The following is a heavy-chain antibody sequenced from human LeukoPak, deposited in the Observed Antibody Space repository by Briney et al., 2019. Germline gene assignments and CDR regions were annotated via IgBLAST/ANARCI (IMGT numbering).Heavy chain of an antibody. CDR1: GFTFSDYY. Sequence: PGGSLRLSCAASGFTFSDYYMSWIRQAPGKGLEWVSYISSSGSTIYYADSVKGRFTISRDNSKNTLYLQMDSLRAEDTAVYYCARGSTHPKGGATIDYWGQGTLVTVSS. V-gene: IGHV3-11*04. CDR3: ARGSTHPKGGATIDY. J-gene: IGHJ4*02. CDR2: ISSSGSTI. D-gene: IGHD5-12*01.